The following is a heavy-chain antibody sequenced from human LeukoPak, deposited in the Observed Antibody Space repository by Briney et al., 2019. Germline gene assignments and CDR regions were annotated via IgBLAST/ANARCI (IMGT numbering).Heavy chain of an antibody. CDR3: ARVVGGPVLLWFGELFPRGWFDP. CDR2: IYYSGSS. D-gene: IGHD3-10*01. Sequence: SETLSLTCTVSGGSISSYYWSWIRQPPGKGLEWIGYIYYSGSSNYNPSLKSRVAISVDTSKNQFSLKLSSVTAADTAVYYCARVVGGPVLLWFGELFPRGWFDPWGQGTLVTVSS. V-gene: IGHV4-59*12. CDR1: GGSISSYY. J-gene: IGHJ5*02.